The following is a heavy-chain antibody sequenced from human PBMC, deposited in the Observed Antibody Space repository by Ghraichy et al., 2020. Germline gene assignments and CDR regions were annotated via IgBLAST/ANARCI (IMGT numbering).Heavy chain of an antibody. CDR2: ISSSSSYT. Sequence: GGSLRLSCAASGFTFSDYYMSWIRQAPGKGLEWVSYISSSSSYTNYADSVKGRFTISRDNAKNSLYLQMNSLRVEDTAVYYCARKKGIAYAFDIWGQGTMVTVSS. V-gene: IGHV3-11*03. D-gene: IGHD6-13*01. CDR1: GFTFSDYY. CDR3: ARKKGIAYAFDI. J-gene: IGHJ3*02.